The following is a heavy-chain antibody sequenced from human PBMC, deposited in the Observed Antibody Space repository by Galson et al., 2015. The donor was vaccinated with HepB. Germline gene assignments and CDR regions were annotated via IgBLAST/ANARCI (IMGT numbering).Heavy chain of an antibody. J-gene: IGHJ6*02. CDR2: IIPILGIA. CDR3: ARVSTSLKYGMDV. Sequence: SVKVSCKASGGTFSSYTISWVRQAPGQGLEWMGRIIPILGIANYAQKFQGRVTITADKSTSTAYMELSSLRSEDTAVYYCARVSTSLKYGMDVWGQGTTVTVSS. D-gene: IGHD2-2*01. CDR1: GGTFSSYT. V-gene: IGHV1-69*02.